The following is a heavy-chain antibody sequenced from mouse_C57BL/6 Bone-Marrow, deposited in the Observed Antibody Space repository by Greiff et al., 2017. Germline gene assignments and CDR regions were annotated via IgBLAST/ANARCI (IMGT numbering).Heavy chain of an antibody. Sequence: VQLQQSGAELVRPGASVKMSCTASGYTINDDYMHWVKQRPEQGLEWIGWIDPENGDTEYASKFQGKATITADTSSNTAYLHLSSLPSEDTAVCYCTSYGNGCRWLDYWGQGTSVTVSS. CDR2: IDPENGDT. D-gene: IGHD2-1*01. CDR1: GYTINDDY. CDR3: TSYGNGCRWLDY. J-gene: IGHJ4*01. V-gene: IGHV14-4*01.